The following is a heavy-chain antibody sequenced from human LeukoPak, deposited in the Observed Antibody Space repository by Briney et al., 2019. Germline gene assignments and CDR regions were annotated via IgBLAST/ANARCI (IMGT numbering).Heavy chain of an antibody. J-gene: IGHJ6*03. D-gene: IGHD5-12*01. CDR3: AKDSEDIVATMTIGALYYYYMDV. CDR1: GFTFSSYG. V-gene: IGHV3-30*02. CDR2: IRYDGSNK. Sequence: PGGSLRLSCAASGFTFSSYGMHWVRQAPGKGLEWVAFIRYDGSNKYYADSVKGRFTISRDNSKNTLYLQMNSLRAEDTAVYYCAKDSEDIVATMTIGALYYYYMDVWGKGTTVTVSS.